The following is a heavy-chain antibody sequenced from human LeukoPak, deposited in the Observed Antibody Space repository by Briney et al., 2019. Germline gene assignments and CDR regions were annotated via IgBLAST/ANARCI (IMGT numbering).Heavy chain of an antibody. CDR2: IHQSGST. CDR1: GLSIRSGQS. V-gene: IGHV4-4*02. CDR3: VTSIALAGWGAFDT. D-gene: IGHD2-8*02. J-gene: IGHJ3*02. Sequence: SATLSLTCAVSGLSIRSGQSWSWVRQIPGQGLEWIGKIHQSGSTNYPACLKSRVTIAVDTSKNQFYLKVTPLTAADTVVYYCVTSIALAGWGAFDTWGQGTMVSVSS.